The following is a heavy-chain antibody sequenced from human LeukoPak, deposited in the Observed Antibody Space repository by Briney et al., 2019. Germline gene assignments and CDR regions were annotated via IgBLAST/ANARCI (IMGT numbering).Heavy chain of an antibody. CDR2: VCNDGST. D-gene: IGHD6-19*01. J-gene: IGHJ5*02. Sequence: HSAGSLRLSCAASGFTVSSNYMTWVRQAPGTGLEWVSVVCNDGSTCSADSVKGRCTISRDKYKNTLYLQMHSLSAEATAVYYCARPWSSGWVDPWGQGTLVTVSS. CDR1: GFTVSSNY. V-gene: IGHV3-53*01. CDR3: ARPWSSGWVDP.